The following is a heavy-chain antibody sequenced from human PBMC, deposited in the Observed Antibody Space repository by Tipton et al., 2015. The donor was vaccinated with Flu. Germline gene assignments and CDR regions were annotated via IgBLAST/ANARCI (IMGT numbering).Heavy chain of an antibody. CDR2: ISRSGGTI. CDR1: GFTFSSYE. Sequence: SLRLSCAASGFTFSSYEMNWVRQGPGKGLEWVSYISRSGGTIYYADSVKGRFTISRDNAKNSLYLQMNSLRAEDTAVYSCVRGGFGVDYWGQGTLVTVSS. D-gene: IGHD3-10*01. CDR3: VRGGFGVDY. V-gene: IGHV3-48*03. J-gene: IGHJ4*02.